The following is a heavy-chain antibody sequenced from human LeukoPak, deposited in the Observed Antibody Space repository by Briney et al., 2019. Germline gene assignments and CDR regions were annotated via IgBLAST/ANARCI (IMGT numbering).Heavy chain of an antibody. CDR2: IYPGDSNT. J-gene: IGHJ3*02. CDR1: GYSFISSW. CDR3: ATSREVAGSHAFDI. V-gene: IGHV5-51*01. D-gene: IGHD6-19*01. Sequence: GESLKISCKGSGYSFISSWIAWVRQMPGKGLEWMGLIYPGDSNTRYSPSFQGRVTMSVDRSINTAYLQWSSLRASDTAMYYCATSREVAGSHAFDIWGQGTVVTVSS.